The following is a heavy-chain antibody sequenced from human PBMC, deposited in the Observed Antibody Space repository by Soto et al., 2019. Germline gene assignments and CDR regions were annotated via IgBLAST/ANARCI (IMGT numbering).Heavy chain of an antibody. J-gene: IGHJ5*02. CDR1: GFTFSSYA. Sequence: EVQLLESGGGLVQPGGSLRLSCAASGFTFSSYAMSWVRQAPGKGLEWVSAISGSGGSTYYADSVKGRFTISRDNSKNTLYLQMNSLRAEDTAVYYCAKDRSDYGGNSHNWFDPWGQGTLVTVSS. CDR3: AKDRSDYGGNSHNWFDP. V-gene: IGHV3-23*01. CDR2: ISGSGGST. D-gene: IGHD4-17*01.